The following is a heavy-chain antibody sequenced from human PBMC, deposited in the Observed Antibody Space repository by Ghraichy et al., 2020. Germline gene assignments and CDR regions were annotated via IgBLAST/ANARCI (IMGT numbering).Heavy chain of an antibody. CDR2: IYYSAST. D-gene: IGHD3-9*01. CDR3: ARWPNYDILTGEDY. J-gene: IGHJ4*02. V-gene: IGHV4-39*01. Sequence: SQTLSLTCTVSGGSISNSNYFWGWIRQPPGKGLEWIGSIYYSASTYYNPSLKSRVTISVDTSKNQFSLKLSSVTAADTAVYYCARWPNYDILTGEDYWGQGTLVTVSS. CDR1: GGSISNSNYF.